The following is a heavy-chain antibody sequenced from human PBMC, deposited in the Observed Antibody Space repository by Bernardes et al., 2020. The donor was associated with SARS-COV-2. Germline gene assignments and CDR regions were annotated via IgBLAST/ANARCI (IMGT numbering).Heavy chain of an antibody. CDR3: ATLYSSSWFHGDY. CDR2: IYYSGST. CDR1: GASISSGSYY. D-gene: IGHD6-13*01. Sequence: SETLSLTCTVSGASISSGSYYWSWIRQHPGKGLEWIGYIYYSGSTYYNPSLKSRVTISVDTSKNQFSLKLSSVTAADTAVYYCATLYSSSWFHGDYWGQGTLVTVSS. V-gene: IGHV4-31*03. J-gene: IGHJ4*02.